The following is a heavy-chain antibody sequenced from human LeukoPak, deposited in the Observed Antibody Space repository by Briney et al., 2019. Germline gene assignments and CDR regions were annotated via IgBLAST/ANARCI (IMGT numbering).Heavy chain of an antibody. CDR1: GFTFSSYA. D-gene: IGHD5-24*01. J-gene: IGHJ4*02. V-gene: IGHV3-23*01. Sequence: GGSLRLSCAASGFTFSSYAMSWVRQAPGKGLEWVSAISGSGGSTYYADSVKDRFTISRDNSKNTLYLQMNSLRAEDTAVYYCAKTEGRWLQFGDTYYFDYWGQGTLVTVSS. CDR3: AKTEGRWLQFGDTYYFDY. CDR2: ISGSGGST.